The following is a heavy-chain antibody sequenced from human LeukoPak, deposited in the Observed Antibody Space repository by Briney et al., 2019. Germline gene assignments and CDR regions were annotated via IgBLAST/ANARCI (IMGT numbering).Heavy chain of an antibody. CDR1: GFSFNDAW. V-gene: IGHV3-15*01. CDR3: TTDPHSGYCSGVSCYPYDY. CDR2: IKSDTDGETT. J-gene: IGHJ4*02. Sequence: PGGSLRLSCAASGFSFNDAWMSWVRQAPGKGREWGGRIKSDTDGETTDYAAPGKGRFTISRDDSRNTLYLQMTTLKTEDTALYYCTTDPHSGYCSGVSCYPYDYWGQGTLVTVSS. D-gene: IGHD2-15*01.